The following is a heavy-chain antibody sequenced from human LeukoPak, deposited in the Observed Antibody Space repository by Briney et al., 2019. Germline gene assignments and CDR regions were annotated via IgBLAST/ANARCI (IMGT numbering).Heavy chain of an antibody. V-gene: IGHV4-39*01. D-gene: IGHD1-1*01. CDR3: ARHLSGTTMAHYFDH. J-gene: IGHJ4*02. CDR1: GASISSGRNY. Sequence: SKTLSLTCTVSGASISSGRNYWGWIRQSPGKGLEWIASLYSSGTTHYNPSLQSRVSVSVDTSKNQFSVRLNSLTAADTAVYYCARHLSGTTMAHYFDHWGQGTVVTVSS. CDR2: LYSSGTT.